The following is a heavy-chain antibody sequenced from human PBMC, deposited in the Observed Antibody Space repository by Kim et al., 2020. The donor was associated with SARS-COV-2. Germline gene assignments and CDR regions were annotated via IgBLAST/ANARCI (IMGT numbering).Heavy chain of an antibody. D-gene: IGHD3-22*01. J-gene: IGHJ4*03. CDR2: IYSGGST. V-gene: IGHV3-66*01. Sequence: GGSLRLSCAASGFTVSSNYMSWVRQAPGKGLEWVSVIYSGGSTYYADSVKGRFTISRDNSKNPLYLQMNSLRAEDTAVYYCASLAYYYDSSGYENYFDYWGQGTLLTVSS. CDR1: GFTVSSNY. CDR3: ASLAYYYDSSGYENYFDY.